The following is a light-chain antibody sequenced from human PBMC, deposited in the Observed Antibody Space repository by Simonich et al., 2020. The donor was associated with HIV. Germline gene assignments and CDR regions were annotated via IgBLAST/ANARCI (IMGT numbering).Light chain of an antibody. Sequence: DIVMTQSPDSLAVSLGERATINCKSSQSVLYSSNNKNYLAWYQPKPGQPPKLLIYWASTRESGVPDRFSGSGSGTDFTLTISSLQAEDVAVYYCQQYYSTPLTFGPGTKVKI. V-gene: IGKV4-1*01. J-gene: IGKJ3*01. CDR3: QQYYSTPLT. CDR2: WAS. CDR1: QSVLYSSNNKNY.